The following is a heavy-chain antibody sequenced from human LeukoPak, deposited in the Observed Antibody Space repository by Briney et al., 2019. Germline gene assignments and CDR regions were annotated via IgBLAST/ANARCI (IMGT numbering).Heavy chain of an antibody. D-gene: IGHD3-22*01. CDR1: GFTFSSYS. Sequence: SGGSLRLSCAASGFTFSSYSMNWVRQAPGKGLEWVSSISTTSDYIYYSDSVKGRFTISRDNAKNSLYLQMNSLRAEDTAVYYCAPGDPQTITMIVVVPFDYWGQGTLVTVSS. J-gene: IGHJ4*02. CDR3: APGDPQTITMIVVVPFDY. V-gene: IGHV3-21*01. CDR2: ISTTSDYI.